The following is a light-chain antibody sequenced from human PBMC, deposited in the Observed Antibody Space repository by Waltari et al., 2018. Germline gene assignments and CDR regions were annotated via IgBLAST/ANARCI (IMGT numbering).Light chain of an antibody. CDR2: KIS. CDR3: MQGTYWPT. CDR1: QSLVRSDGNTY. V-gene: IGKV2-30*02. J-gene: IGKJ1*01. Sequence: DVVMTQSTLSLPVTLGQPASISCRSSQSLVRSDGNTYLNWFQQRPGQSTRRLIYKISNRDSGVPDRFSGSGSGTDFTLKISRVEAEDVGVYYCMQGTYWPTFGQGTKVEIK.